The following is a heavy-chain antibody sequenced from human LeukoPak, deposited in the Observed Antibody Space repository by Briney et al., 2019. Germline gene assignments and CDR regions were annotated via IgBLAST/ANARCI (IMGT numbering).Heavy chain of an antibody. J-gene: IGHJ4*02. D-gene: IGHD2-2*02. V-gene: IGHV3-7*01. CDR3: ARYCSSTSCYMPNDY. Sequence: SGGSLRLSCAASGFTFSTYWMTWVRQAPGKGLEWVANIKQDGSEKYYVDSVKGRFTISRDNAKNSLYLQMNSLRAEDTAVYYCARYCSSTSCYMPNDYWGQGTLVTVSS. CDR1: GFTFSTYW. CDR2: IKQDGSEK.